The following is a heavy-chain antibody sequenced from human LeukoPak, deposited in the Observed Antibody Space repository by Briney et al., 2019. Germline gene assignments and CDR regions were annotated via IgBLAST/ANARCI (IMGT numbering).Heavy chain of an antibody. CDR1: GDSISTYY. CDR2: VFHSGST. J-gene: IGHJ4*02. CDR3: ARACNGYYPFDY. D-gene: IGHD3-22*01. V-gene: IGHV4-59*01. Sequence: SETLSLTCTVSGDSISTYYWSWIRQPPGKGLEWIGYVFHSGSTNYNPSLKSRVTISVDTSKNQFSLILTSVTAADSAVYYCARACNGYYPFDYWGQGTLVTVSS.